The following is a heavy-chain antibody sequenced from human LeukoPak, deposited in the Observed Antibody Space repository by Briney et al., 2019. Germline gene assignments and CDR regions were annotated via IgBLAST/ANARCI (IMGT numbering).Heavy chain of an antibody. CDR1: GYTFTSYG. J-gene: IGHJ4*02. Sequence: GASVKVSCKASGYTFTSYGISWVRQAPGQGLEWMGWISAYNGNTNYAQKLQGRVTMTTDTSTSTAYMELRSLGSDDTAVYYCARDLFRDSSGWYDYWGQGTLVTVSS. D-gene: IGHD6-19*01. CDR2: ISAYNGNT. V-gene: IGHV1-18*01. CDR3: ARDLFRDSSGWYDY.